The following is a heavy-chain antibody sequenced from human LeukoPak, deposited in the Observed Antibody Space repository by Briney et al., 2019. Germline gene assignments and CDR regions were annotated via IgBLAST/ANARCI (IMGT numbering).Heavy chain of an antibody. V-gene: IGHV3-15*01. CDR1: GFTVSSNY. CDR3: TTGVVVVEEKYY. Sequence: GGSLRLSCAASGFTVSSNYMSWVRQAPGKGLEWVGRIKSKTDGGTTDYAAPVKGRFTISRDDSKNTLYLQMNSLKTEDTAVYYCTTGVVVVEEKYYWGQGTLVTVSS. J-gene: IGHJ4*02. D-gene: IGHD3-22*01. CDR2: IKSKTDGGTT.